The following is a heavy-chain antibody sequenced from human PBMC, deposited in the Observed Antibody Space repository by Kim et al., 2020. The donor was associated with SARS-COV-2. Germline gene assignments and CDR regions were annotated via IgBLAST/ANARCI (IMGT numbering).Heavy chain of an antibody. CDR3: ASTVTTVTAWGFDP. J-gene: IGHJ5*02. V-gene: IGHV1-69*01. D-gene: IGHD4-17*01. Sequence: AQKFQGRVTITADESTSTAYMELSSLRSEDTGVYYCASTVTTVTAWGFDPWGQGTLVTVSS.